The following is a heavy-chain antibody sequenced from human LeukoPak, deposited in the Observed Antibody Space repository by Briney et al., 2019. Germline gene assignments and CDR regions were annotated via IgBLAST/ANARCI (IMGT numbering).Heavy chain of an antibody. CDR2: ISAYNGNT. CDR1: GYTFTSYG. V-gene: IGHV1-18*01. CDR3: ARILTGYYPAANYGMDV. J-gene: IGHJ6*02. D-gene: IGHD3-9*01. Sequence: AASVKVSCKASGYTFTSYGISWVRQAPGQGLEWMGWISAYNGNTNYAQKLQGRVTMTTDTSTSTAYMELRSLRSDDTAVYYCARILTGYYPAANYGMDVWGQGTTVTVSS.